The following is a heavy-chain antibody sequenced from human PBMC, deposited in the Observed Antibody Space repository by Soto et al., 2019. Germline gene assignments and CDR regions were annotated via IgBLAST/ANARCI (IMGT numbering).Heavy chain of an antibody. Sequence: QPGGSLRLSCAASGFSFSSYWTHWVRQAPGKGLVWVSRINSDGRSTDYAGSVKGRFTISRDNAKNTLYLQMDSLRAEDTAVYYCVRETSSWSFDYWGQGTLVTSPQ. D-gene: IGHD6-13*01. V-gene: IGHV3-74*01. CDR3: VRETSSWSFDY. J-gene: IGHJ4*02. CDR1: GFSFSSYW. CDR2: INSDGRST.